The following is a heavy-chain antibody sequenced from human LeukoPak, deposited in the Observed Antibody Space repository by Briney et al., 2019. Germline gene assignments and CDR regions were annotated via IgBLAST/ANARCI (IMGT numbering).Heavy chain of an antibody. D-gene: IGHD4-11*01. V-gene: IGHV3-23*01. Sequence: GGSLRLFCTVSGLTFGDYAMSWVRQAPGKGLEWVSHIIASAGSTDYADSVKGRFTISRDNSKNTLYLQMTSLRAEDTAVYYCAKSAPSKYWGQGTLVTVSS. CDR2: IIASAGST. CDR1: GLTFGDYA. CDR3: AKSAPSKY. J-gene: IGHJ4*02.